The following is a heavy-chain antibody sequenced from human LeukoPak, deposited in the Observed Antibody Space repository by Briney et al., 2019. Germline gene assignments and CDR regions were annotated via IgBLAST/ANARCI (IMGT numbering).Heavy chain of an antibody. CDR2: ISWSSGII. CDR3: AKDTGRPTDAITMEDNAFDI. J-gene: IGHJ3*02. Sequence: GGSLRLSCAASGFTFDDLGMHWVRQAPGKGLEWVSGISWSSGIIGYADSVKGRFTISRDNAKNSLYLQMDSLRAEDTALYYCAKDTGRPTDAITMEDNAFDIWGQGTMVTVSS. CDR1: GFTFDDLG. D-gene: IGHD3-3*01. V-gene: IGHV3-9*01.